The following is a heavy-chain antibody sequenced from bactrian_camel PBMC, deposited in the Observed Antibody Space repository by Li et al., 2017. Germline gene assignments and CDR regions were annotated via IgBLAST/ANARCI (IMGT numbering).Heavy chain of an antibody. D-gene: IGHD6*01. V-gene: IGHV3S54*01. Sequence: VQLVESGGGSVQAGGSRRLSCTPSGSIYNDNCMGWIRQVPGMEREAVAAISTGLGRAHYADSVKGRFTITKDNAKNTLYLQMDSLTVEDTAVYYCAADLLCLQYGASWGSFGVWGQGTQVTVS. CDR3: AADLLCLQYGASWGSFGV. CDR2: ISTGLGRA. CDR1: GSIYNDNC. J-gene: IGHJ6*01.